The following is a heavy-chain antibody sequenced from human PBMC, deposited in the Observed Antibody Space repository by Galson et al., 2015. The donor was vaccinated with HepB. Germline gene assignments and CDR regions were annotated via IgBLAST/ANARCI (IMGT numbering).Heavy chain of an antibody. CDR2: IHLNTDRT. J-gene: IGHJ6*02. D-gene: IGHD1-14*01. CDR3: GKDLTPGGMDV. CDR1: GFTSYEHA. Sequence: SLRLSCAVSGFTSYEHAVHWVRQAPGKDLEWVSGIHLNTDRTGYADSVKGRFTVSRDNAKNSVYLQMNSLRPEDTAVYYCGKDLTPGGMDVWGQGTTVTVSS. V-gene: IGHV3-9*02.